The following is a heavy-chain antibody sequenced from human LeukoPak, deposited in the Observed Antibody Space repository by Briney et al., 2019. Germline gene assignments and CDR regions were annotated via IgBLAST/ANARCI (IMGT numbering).Heavy chain of an antibody. V-gene: IGHV4-30-4*01. D-gene: IGHD1-14*01. J-gene: IGHJ3*02. Sequence: SQTLSLTCTVSGGSISSGDYYWSWIRQPPGKGLEWIGYIYYSGSTYYNPSLKSRVTISVDASKNRFSLKLSSVTAADTAVYYCARVNRRIDAFDIWGQGTMVTVSS. CDR1: GGSISSGDYY. CDR2: IYYSGST. CDR3: ARVNRRIDAFDI.